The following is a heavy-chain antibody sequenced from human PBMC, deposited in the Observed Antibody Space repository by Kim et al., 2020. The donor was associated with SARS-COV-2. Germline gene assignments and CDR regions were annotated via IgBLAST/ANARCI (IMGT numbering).Heavy chain of an antibody. Sequence: SETLSLTCSVSGDSISSGGSYWSWIRQHPGTGLEWIGYIYYSGTTFYNPSLKSRVTISVDTSKNQFSLKLNYVTAADTAVYYCARDLKGSWRQDYWGQGTLVTVFS. CDR2: IYYSGTT. V-gene: IGHV4-31*03. J-gene: IGHJ4*02. D-gene: IGHD3-10*01. CDR3: ARDLKGSWRQDY. CDR1: GDSISSGGSY.